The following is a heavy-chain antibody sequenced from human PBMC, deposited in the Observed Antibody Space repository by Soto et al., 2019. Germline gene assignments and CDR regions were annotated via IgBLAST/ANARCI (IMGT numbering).Heavy chain of an antibody. CDR3: SSYDYNNAGAYY. Sequence: GGSLRLSCAASGFTFSVHSMNWVRQAPGKGLEWVSSISTTGRYIYYADSMAGRFTISRDNAKNSLYLQINSLRGEDTAVYYCSSYDYNNAGAYYRGLGSLVTVSA. D-gene: IGHD3-16*01. CDR1: GFTFSVHS. CDR2: ISTTGRYI. J-gene: IGHJ4*01. V-gene: IGHV3-21*01.